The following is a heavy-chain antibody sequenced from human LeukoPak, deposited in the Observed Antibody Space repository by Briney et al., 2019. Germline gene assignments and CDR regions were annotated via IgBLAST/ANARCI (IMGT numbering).Heavy chain of an antibody. V-gene: IGHV1-2*02. CDR3: ARGDVVVPAAEFDC. J-gene: IGHJ4*02. CDR2: INPNSGGT. CDR1: GYTFTGYY. Sequence: ASVKVSCKASGYTFTGYYMHWVRQAPGQGLEWMGWINPNSGGTNYAQKFQGRVTMTRDTSISTAYMELRSLRSDDTAVYYCARGDVVVPAAEFDCWGQGTLVTVSS. D-gene: IGHD2-2*01.